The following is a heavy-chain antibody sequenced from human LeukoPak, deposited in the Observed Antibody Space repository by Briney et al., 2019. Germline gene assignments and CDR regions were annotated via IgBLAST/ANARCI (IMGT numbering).Heavy chain of an antibody. CDR3: ARGITMVRGKPDPYSDY. Sequence: PSETLSLTCAVSGGSISSGGYSWSWIRQPPGKGLEWIGYIYHSGSTYYNPSLKSRVTISVDRSKNQFSLKLSSVTAADTAVYYCARGITMVRGKPDPYSDYWGQGTLVTVSS. D-gene: IGHD3-10*01. CDR1: GGSISSGGYS. CDR2: IYHSGST. J-gene: IGHJ4*02. V-gene: IGHV4-30-2*01.